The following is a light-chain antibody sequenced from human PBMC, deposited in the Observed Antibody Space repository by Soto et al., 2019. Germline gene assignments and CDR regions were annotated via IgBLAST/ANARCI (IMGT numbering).Light chain of an antibody. Sequence: DIQMTQSPSTLSESVGDRVTITCRASQSISSWLAWYQQKAGKAPKLLIYKASSLESGVPSRFSGSGSGTEFTLTISSLQPDDFATYYCQQYNSYSRTFGQGTKVYIK. V-gene: IGKV1-5*03. CDR2: KAS. J-gene: IGKJ1*01. CDR1: QSISSW. CDR3: QQYNSYSRT.